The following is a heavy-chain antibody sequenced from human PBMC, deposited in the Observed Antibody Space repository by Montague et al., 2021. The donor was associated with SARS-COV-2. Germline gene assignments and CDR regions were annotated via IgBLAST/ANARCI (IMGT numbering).Heavy chain of an antibody. CDR2: IYHTGST. Sequence: TLSLTCTVSGGSISSGGYYWSWIRQHPGKGLEWIGYIYHTGSTYYNPSLKSRVTISIDTSKNHFSLNLSSVTAADSAVYYCARDSGYYDSSGYSYDAFDIGGQGTTVTVSS. D-gene: IGHD3-22*01. V-gene: IGHV4-31*03. J-gene: IGHJ3*02. CDR3: ARDSGYYDSSGYSYDAFDI. CDR1: GGSISSGGYY.